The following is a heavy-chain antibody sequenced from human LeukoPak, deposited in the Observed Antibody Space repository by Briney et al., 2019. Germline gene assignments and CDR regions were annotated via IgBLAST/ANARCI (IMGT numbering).Heavy chain of an antibody. CDR3: ARGSLRLRAYYFDY. CDR2: ISSSGYPI. D-gene: IGHD3-10*01. J-gene: IGHJ4*02. V-gene: IGHV3-48*03. CDR1: GFTFSSYE. Sequence: GGSLRLSCAASGFTFSSYEMNWVRQAPGKGLEWVSYISSSGYPIYYADSVKGRFTISRDNAKHSLYLQMNSLRAEDTAVYYCARGSLRLRAYYFDYWGQGTLVTVSS.